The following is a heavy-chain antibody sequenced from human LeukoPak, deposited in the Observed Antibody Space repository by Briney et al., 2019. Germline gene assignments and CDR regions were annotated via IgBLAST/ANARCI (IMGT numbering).Heavy chain of an antibody. J-gene: IGHJ4*02. CDR1: GFTFSSYG. Sequence: PGRSLRLSCAASGFTFSSYGMHWVRQAPGKGLEWVAVISYDGSNKYYADSVKGRFTISRDNSKNTLYLQMNSLRAEDTAVYYCAKRVLDYDSSGYSPNYFDYWGQGTLVTVSS. CDR2: ISYDGSNK. CDR3: AKRVLDYDSSGYSPNYFDY. V-gene: IGHV3-30*18. D-gene: IGHD3-22*01.